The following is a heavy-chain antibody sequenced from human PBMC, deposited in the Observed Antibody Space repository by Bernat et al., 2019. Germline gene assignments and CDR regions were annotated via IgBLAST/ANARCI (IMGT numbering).Heavy chain of an antibody. CDR2: IKQDGSEK. V-gene: IGHV3-7*01. J-gene: IGHJ3*02. Sequence: EVQLVESGGGLVQPGGSLRLSCAASGFTFSSYWMSWVRQAPGKGLEWVANIKQDGSEKYYVDSVKGRFTISRDNAQNSLYLQMNSLRAEDTAVYYCASGVVVIDAFDIWGQGTMVTVSS. D-gene: IGHD2-21*01. CDR3: ASGVVVIDAFDI. CDR1: GFTFSSYW.